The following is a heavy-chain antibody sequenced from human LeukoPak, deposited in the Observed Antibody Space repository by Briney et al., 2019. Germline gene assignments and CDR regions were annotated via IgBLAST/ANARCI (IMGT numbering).Heavy chain of an antibody. V-gene: IGHV1-8*02. J-gene: IGHJ4*02. Sequence: ASVKVSCKASGYTFTSYDINWVRQATGQGLEWMGWMNPNSGNTGYAQKFQGRVTMTRNTSISTAYMELSSLRSEDTAVYYCARGRTLWESQTLGYWGQGTLVTVSS. CDR2: MNPNSGNT. CDR3: ARGRTLWESQTLGY. D-gene: IGHD1-26*01. CDR1: GYTFTSYD.